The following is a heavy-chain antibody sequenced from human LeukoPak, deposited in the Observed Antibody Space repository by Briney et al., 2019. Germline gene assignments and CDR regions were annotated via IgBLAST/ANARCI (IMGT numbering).Heavy chain of an antibody. Sequence: GGSLRPSCAASGFTFSSYSMNWVRQAPGKGLEWVSSISSSSSYIYYADSVKGRFTISRDNAKNSLYLQMNSLRAEDTAVYYCARDIAYCGGDCYSGYFQHWGQGTLVTVSS. J-gene: IGHJ1*01. D-gene: IGHD2-21*01. CDR1: GFTFSSYS. V-gene: IGHV3-21*01. CDR3: ARDIAYCGGDCYSGYFQH. CDR2: ISSSSSYI.